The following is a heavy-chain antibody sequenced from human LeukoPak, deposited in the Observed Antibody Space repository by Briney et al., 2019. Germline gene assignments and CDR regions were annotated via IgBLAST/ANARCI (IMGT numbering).Heavy chain of an antibody. CDR3: SNIYSYGLHGMDV. CDR1: GLTFSNAW. V-gene: IGHV3-15*01. Sequence: GGSLRLSCAASGLTFSNAWMSWVRQAPGKGLEWVGRIKSKTDGGIIDYAAPVQGRFTISRDDSKNTLYLQMNSLRTEDTAVYYCSNIYSYGLHGMDVWGQGTTVTGSS. CDR2: IKSKTDGGII. D-gene: IGHD5-18*01. J-gene: IGHJ6*02.